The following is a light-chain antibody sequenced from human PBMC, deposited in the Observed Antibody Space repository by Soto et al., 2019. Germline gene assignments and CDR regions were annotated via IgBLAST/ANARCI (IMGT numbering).Light chain of an antibody. CDR1: NTVSRNY. CDR3: HQYTGPTPT. CDR2: AXS. J-gene: IGKJ5*01. Sequence: EIIWKKSPDPLPLSPGERATLHXRASNTVSRNYLAWCQQGPGXAPRVXXDAXSTRAGGGPDRLSGSGSGTDFTLPITRLDPEDFAGYFCHQYTGPTPTFGQGTRLEIK. V-gene: IGKV3-20*01.